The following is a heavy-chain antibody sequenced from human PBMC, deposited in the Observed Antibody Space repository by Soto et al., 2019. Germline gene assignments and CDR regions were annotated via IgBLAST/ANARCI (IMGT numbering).Heavy chain of an antibody. CDR2: INPNSGGT. D-gene: IGHD2-8*01. CDR3: AREGLMVYAQYGMDV. Sequence: QVQLVQSGAEVKKPGAAVKVSCKASGYTFTGYYMHWVRQAPGQGLEWMGWINPNSGGTNYAQKFQGWVTMTRDTYISTAYMELSRLRSDDTAVYYCAREGLMVYAQYGMDVWGQGTTVTVSS. CDR1: GYTFTGYY. V-gene: IGHV1-2*04. J-gene: IGHJ6*02.